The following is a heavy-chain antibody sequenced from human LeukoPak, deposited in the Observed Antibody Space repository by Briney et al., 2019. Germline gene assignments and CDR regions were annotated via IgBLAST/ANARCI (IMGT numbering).Heavy chain of an antibody. CDR1: GDSVSNGNYL. CDR2: INYSGST. V-gene: IGHV4-61*01. D-gene: IGHD5-12*01. CDR3: ARGFDSKSTYFDY. J-gene: IGHJ4*02. Sequence: PSETLSLTCTVSGDSVSNGNYLWSWIRQPPGKGLEWIGYINYSGSTNHNPSLKSRVTISVDTSKNQFSLKVRSVTAADTAVYYCARGFDSKSTYFDYWGQGTLVTVSS.